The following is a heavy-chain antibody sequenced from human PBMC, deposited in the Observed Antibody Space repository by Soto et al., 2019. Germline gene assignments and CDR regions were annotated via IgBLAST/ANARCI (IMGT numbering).Heavy chain of an antibody. Sequence: QVQLQESGPGLVKPSETLSLTCTVSGGSISSYYWSWIRQPPGKGLEWIGYIYYSGSTNYNPSLKSRVTISVDTSKNQFSLKLSSVTAADTAVYYCARGRIPDAFDIWGQGTMVTVSS. J-gene: IGHJ3*02. V-gene: IGHV4-59*01. D-gene: IGHD5-18*01. CDR2: IYYSGST. CDR3: ARGRIPDAFDI. CDR1: GGSISSYY.